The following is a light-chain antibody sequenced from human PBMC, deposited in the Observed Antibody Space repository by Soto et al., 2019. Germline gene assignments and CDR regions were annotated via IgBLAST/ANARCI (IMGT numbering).Light chain of an antibody. J-gene: IGKJ1*01. Sequence: EIVLTQSPATLPLSPGDRATLSCRASQRIGTYLAWYQQRAGQAPRLLIYDASNRATGIPPRFSGSGSGTDFTLTISCLEPEDFAVYFCQQRSNSPPTWTFGQGTKVEIK. CDR1: QRIGTY. CDR2: DAS. V-gene: IGKV3-11*01. CDR3: QQRSNSPPTWT.